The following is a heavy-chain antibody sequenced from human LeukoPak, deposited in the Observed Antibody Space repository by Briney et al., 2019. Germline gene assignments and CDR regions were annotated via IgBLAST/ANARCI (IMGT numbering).Heavy chain of an antibody. V-gene: IGHV1-69*01. CDR1: GGTFSTCG. D-gene: IGHD5-12*01. Sequence: ASVKVSCKASGGTFSTCGINWVRQAPGQGLEWMGGIIPIFVTSTYAQKFQGRVTITADESTNTAYMELSSLKSEDTAVYYCARDPHRGGYQSGAFDVWGQGTMVTVSP. J-gene: IGHJ3*01. CDR2: IIPIFVTS. CDR3: ARDPHRGGYQSGAFDV.